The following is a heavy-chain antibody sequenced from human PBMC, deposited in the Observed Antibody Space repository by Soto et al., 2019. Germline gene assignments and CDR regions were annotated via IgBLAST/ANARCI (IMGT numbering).Heavy chain of an antibody. J-gene: IGHJ4*02. V-gene: IGHV1-18*01. CDR2: ISAYNGNT. CDR1: GYTFTSYG. D-gene: IGHD3-22*01. CDR3: ASGTYYYDSSGYLGLGY. Sequence: ASVKVSCKASGYTFTSYGISWVRQAPGQGLEWMGWISAYNGNTNYAQKLQGRVTMTTDTSTSTAYMELRSLRSDDTAVYYCASGTYYYDSSGYLGLGYWGQGTLVTVSS.